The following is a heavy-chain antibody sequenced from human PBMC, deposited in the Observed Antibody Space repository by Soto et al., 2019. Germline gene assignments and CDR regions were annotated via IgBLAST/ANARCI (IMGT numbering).Heavy chain of an antibody. J-gene: IGHJ4*02. CDR1: GGSISSYY. V-gene: IGHV4-59*01. Sequence: PSETLSLTCTVSGGSISSYYWSWIRQPPGKGLEWIGYIYYSGSTNYNPSLKSRVTISVDTSKNQFSLKLSSVTAADTAVYYCARAAPLEAFDYWGQGTLVTVSS. CDR2: IYYSGST. CDR3: ARAAPLEAFDY.